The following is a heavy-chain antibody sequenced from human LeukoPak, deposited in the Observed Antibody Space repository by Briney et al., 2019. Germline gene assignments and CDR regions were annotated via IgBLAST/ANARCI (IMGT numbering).Heavy chain of an antibody. CDR1: GFTFSSYA. CDR2: ISGSGGST. Sequence: PGGSLRLSCAASGFTFSSYAMSWVRQAPGKGMEWVSAISGSGGSTYYADSVKGRFTISRDNSKNTMYLQMNSLRADDTAVYYCAKHGITMVRGVIRPYSYSGMDVWGKPTTLTVSS. J-gene: IGHJ6*04. CDR3: AKHGITMVRGVIRPYSYSGMDV. D-gene: IGHD3-10*01. V-gene: IGHV3-23*01.